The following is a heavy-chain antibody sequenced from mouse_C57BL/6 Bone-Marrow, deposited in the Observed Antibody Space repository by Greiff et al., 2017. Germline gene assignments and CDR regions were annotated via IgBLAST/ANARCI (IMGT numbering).Heavy chain of an antibody. Sequence: EVMLVESGGDLVKPGGSLKLSCAASGFTFSSYGMSWVRQTPDKRLEWVATISSGGSYTYYPDSVKGRFTISRDNAKNTLYLQMSSLKSEDTAMYYCARRGSYVDYWGQGTTLTVSS. CDR1: GFTFSSYG. D-gene: IGHD1-1*01. CDR3: ARRGSYVDY. CDR2: ISSGGSYT. V-gene: IGHV5-6*02. J-gene: IGHJ2*01.